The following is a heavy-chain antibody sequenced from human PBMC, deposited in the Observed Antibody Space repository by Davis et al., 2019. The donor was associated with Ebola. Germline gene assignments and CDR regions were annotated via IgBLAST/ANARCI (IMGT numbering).Heavy chain of an antibody. Sequence: GESLKISCAASGFTFSSYAMTWVRQAPGKGLEWVSTIHGSADTTYYADSVMGRFTVSRDNSKNTLYLQMKSLKAADTAVYYCAKGQDYYSYYGMDVWGQGTAVTVFS. CDR1: GFTFSSYA. CDR3: AKGQDYYSYYGMDV. CDR2: IHGSADTT. J-gene: IGHJ6*02. V-gene: IGHV3-23*01.